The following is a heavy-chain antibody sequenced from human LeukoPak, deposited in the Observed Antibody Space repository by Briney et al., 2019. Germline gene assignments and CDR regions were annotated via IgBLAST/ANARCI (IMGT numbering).Heavy chain of an antibody. Sequence: GGPLRLSCAASGFTFSNYSMNWVRQAPGKGLEWVSYINSGSSDNYYADSLKGRFTISRDNAKNSLYLQMNSLRAEDTAVYYCARGRLYYESSGFYSRDNWLDPWGQGTLVTVSS. CDR3: ARGRLYYESSGFYSRDNWLDP. D-gene: IGHD3-22*01. J-gene: IGHJ5*02. CDR1: GFTFSNYS. CDR2: INSGSSDN. V-gene: IGHV3-21*01.